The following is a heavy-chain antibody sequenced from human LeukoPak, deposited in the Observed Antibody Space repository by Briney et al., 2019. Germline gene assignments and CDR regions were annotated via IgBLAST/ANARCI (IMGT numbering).Heavy chain of an antibody. CDR3: ASPQNFSSMIVGLTLGLFDY. V-gene: IGHV1-24*01. CDR1: GYTFTGYY. CDR2: FDPEDGET. J-gene: IGHJ4*02. D-gene: IGHD3-22*01. Sequence: GASVKVSCKASGYTFTGYYMHWVRQAPGKGLEWMGGFDPEDGETIYAQKFQGRVTMTEDTSTDTAYMELSSQRSEDIDVYYCASPQNFSSMIVGLTLGLFDYWGQGTLVTVSS.